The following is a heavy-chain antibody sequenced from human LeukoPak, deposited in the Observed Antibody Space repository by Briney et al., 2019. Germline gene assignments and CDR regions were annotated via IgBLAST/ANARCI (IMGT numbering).Heavy chain of an antibody. CDR1: ACSFSSYA. D-gene: IGHD3-22*01. CDR3: AKSYSSDFYYGGDYFDY. J-gene: IGHJ4*02. V-gene: IGHV3-23*01. CDR2: VSGSGGST. Sequence: GGSLRLSCAASACSFSSYAMSWVRQAPGKGLEWVSTVSGSGGSTYYADSVKGRLTISRDNSKNTLYLQINRLNAQETALYNCAKSYSSDFYYGGDYFDYWGQGTLVTVSS.